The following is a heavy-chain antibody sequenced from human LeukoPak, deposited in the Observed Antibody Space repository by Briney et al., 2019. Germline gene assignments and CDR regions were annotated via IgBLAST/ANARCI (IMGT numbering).Heavy chain of an antibody. D-gene: IGHD3-22*01. Sequence: SETLSLTCTVSGGSISSSSYDWGWIRQPPGKGLEWIGSIYYSGSTYYNPSLKSRVTISVDTSKNQFSLKLSSVTAADTAVYYCARRKYYYDSSGYPYPGMDVWGQGTTVTVSS. CDR3: ARRKYYYDSSGYPYPGMDV. V-gene: IGHV4-39*01. CDR1: GGSISSSSYD. J-gene: IGHJ6*02. CDR2: IYYSGST.